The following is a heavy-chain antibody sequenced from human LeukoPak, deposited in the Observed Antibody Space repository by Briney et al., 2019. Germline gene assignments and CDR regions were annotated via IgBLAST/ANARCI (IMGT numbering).Heavy chain of an antibody. CDR1: GYTFTVYY. CDR2: INPNSGGT. CDR3: ARGGATVVTHDYYYGMDV. J-gene: IGHJ6*02. V-gene: IGHV1-2*02. Sequence: ASVKVSFKASGYTFTVYYMHWVRQAPGQGLEWMGWINPNSGGTNYAQKFQGRVTMTRDTSISTAYMELSRLRSDDTAVYYCARGGATVVTHDYYYGMDVWGQGTTVTVSS. D-gene: IGHD4-23*01.